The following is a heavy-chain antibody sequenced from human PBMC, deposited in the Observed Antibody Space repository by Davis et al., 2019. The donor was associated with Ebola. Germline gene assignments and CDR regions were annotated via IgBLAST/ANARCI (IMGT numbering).Heavy chain of an antibody. Sequence: GESLKISCAASGFTFSNYAMSWVRQAPGKGLEWVSAISGSLISGGGGRTYYADSVKGRFTISRDNSKNTLYLQMNSLRADDTAKYFCAKESVYSISRIYYFDYWGQGTLVTVSS. CDR1: GFTFSNYA. CDR2: ISGSLISGGGGRT. D-gene: IGHD6-13*01. V-gene: IGHV3-23*01. J-gene: IGHJ4*02. CDR3: AKESVYSISRIYYFDY.